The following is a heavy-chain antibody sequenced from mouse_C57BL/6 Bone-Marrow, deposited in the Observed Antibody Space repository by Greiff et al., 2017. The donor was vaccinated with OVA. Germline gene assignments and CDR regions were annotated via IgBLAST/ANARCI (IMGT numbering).Heavy chain of an antibody. V-gene: IGHV5-6*01. Sequence: EVMLVESGGDLVKPGGSLKLSCAASGFTFSSYGMSWVRQTPDKRLEWVATISSGGSYTYYPDSVKGRFTISRDNAKNTLYLQMSRLKSEDTAMYYCARGGKLRQFAYWGQGTLVTVSA. J-gene: IGHJ3*01. D-gene: IGHD3-2*02. CDR1: GFTFSSYG. CDR3: ARGGKLRQFAY. CDR2: ISSGGSYT.